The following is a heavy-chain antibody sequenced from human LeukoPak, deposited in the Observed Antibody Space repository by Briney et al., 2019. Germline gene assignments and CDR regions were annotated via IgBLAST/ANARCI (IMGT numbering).Heavy chain of an antibody. Sequence: GGSLRLSCAASGFSLSSSAMHWVRQAPGKGLEWVAYIQYDGSNEQYADSVKGRFSISRDSSKNILYLQMNSLRAEDTAVYYCAKDRCSNGIGCYYYYMDVWGKGTTVTISS. V-gene: IGHV3-30*02. J-gene: IGHJ6*03. CDR3: AKDRCSNGIGCYYYYMDV. CDR2: IQYDGSNE. D-gene: IGHD2-8*01. CDR1: GFSLSSSA.